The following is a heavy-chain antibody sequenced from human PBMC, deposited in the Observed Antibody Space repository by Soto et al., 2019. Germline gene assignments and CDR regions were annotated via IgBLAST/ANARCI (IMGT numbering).Heavy chain of an antibody. D-gene: IGHD1-26*01. CDR3: ARSWDPLNWFDP. Sequence: APVKVSCKASGYTFTGYYMHWVRQAPGQGLEWMGWINPNSGGTNYAQKFQGWVTMTRDTSISTAYMELSRLRSDDTAVYYCARSWDPLNWFDPWGQGTLVTVSS. V-gene: IGHV1-2*04. CDR2: INPNSGGT. J-gene: IGHJ5*02. CDR1: GYTFTGYY.